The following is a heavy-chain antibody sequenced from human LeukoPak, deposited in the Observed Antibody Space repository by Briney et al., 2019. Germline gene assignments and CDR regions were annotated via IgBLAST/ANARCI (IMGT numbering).Heavy chain of an antibody. V-gene: IGHV4-39*07. Sequence: GSLRLSCAASGFTFSSYWMSWVRQAPGKGLEWIGSIYYSGSTYYNPSLKSRVTISVDTSKNQYSLELSSVTAADTAVYYCARGVVRHRSYTSYYYYMDVWGKGTTVTVSS. D-gene: IGHD1-26*01. CDR1: GFTFSSYW. J-gene: IGHJ6*03. CDR3: ARGVVRHRSYTSYYYYMDV. CDR2: IYYSGST.